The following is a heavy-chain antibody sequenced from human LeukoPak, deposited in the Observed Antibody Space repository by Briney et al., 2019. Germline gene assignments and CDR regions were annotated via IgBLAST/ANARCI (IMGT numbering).Heavy chain of an antibody. CDR2: INPNSGGT. CDR1: GGTFSSYA. CDR3: ARESGWSLDY. J-gene: IGHJ4*02. V-gene: IGHV1-2*02. Sequence: ASVKVSCKASGGTFSSYAISWVRQAPGQGLEWMGWINPNSGGTNYAQNFQGRVTMSMDTAITTAYMDLSRLGSDDTAVYYCARESGWSLDYWGQGTLVTVSS. D-gene: IGHD6-19*01.